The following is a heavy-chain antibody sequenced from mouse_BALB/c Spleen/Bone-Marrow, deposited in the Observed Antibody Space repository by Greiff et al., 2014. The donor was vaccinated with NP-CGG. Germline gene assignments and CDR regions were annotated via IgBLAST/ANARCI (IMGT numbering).Heavy chain of an antibody. CDR3: AREGVYYGNPYWYFDV. J-gene: IGHJ1*01. CDR2: IRNKANGYTT. V-gene: IGHV7-3*02. Sequence: EVNVVESGGGLVQPGGSLRLSCATSGFTFTDYYMSWVRQPPGKALEWLGFIRNKANGYTTEYSASVKCRFTISRDNSQSILYLQMNTLRAEDSATYYCAREGVYYGNPYWYFDVWGAGTTVTVSS. D-gene: IGHD2-1*01. CDR1: GFTFTDYY.